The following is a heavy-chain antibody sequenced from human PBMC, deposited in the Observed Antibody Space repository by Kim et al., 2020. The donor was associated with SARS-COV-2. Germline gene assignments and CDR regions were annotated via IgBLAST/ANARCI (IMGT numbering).Heavy chain of an antibody. CDR3: ARVSRLRSRVGGDYGAVDY. V-gene: IGHV1-69*13. D-gene: IGHD4-17*01. CDR1: GGTFSSYA. Sequence: SVKVSCKASGGTFSSYAISWVRQAPGQGLEWMGGIIPIFGTANYAQKFQGRVTITADESTSTAYMELSSLRSEDTAVYYCARVSRLRSRVGGDYGAVDYWGQGTLVTVSS. CDR2: IIPIFGTA. J-gene: IGHJ4*02.